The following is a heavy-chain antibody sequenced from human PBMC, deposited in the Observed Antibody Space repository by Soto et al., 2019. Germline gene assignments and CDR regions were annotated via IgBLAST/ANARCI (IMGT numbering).Heavy chain of an antibody. CDR1: GGSISSYY. CDR2: IYYSGST. CDR3: AITPAEGPDRYYYYMDV. J-gene: IGHJ6*03. Sequence: SETLSLTCTVSGGSISSYYWSWIRQPPGKGLEWIGYIYYSGSTNYNPSLKSRVTISVDTSKNLFSLKLSSVTAADTAVYCSAITPAEGPDRYYYYMDVWGKGTTVTVSS. V-gene: IGHV4-59*01.